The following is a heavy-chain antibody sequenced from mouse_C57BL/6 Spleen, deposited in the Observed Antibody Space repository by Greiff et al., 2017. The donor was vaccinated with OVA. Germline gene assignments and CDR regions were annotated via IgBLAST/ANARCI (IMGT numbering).Heavy chain of an antibody. V-gene: IGHV1-81*01. D-gene: IGHD2-5*01. CDR3: ARYYSNYAGDYAMDY. Sequence: VQLQQSGAELARPGASVKLSCKASGYTFTSYGISWVKQRTGQGLEWIGEIYPRSGNTYYNEKFKGKATLTADKSSSTAYMELRSLTSEDSAVYFCARYYSNYAGDYAMDYWGQGTSVTVSS. CDR1: GYTFTSYG. J-gene: IGHJ4*01. CDR2: IYPRSGNT.